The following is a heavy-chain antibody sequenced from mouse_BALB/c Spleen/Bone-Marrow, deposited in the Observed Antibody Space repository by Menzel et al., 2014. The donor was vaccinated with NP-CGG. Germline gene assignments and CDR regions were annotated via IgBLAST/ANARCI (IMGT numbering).Heavy chain of an antibody. CDR2: ISSGSSTI. CDR1: GFTFSSFG. Sequence: EVMLVESGGGLVQPGGSRKLSCAASGFTFSSFGMHWVRQAPEKGLEWVAYISSGSSTIYYADTVKGRFTISRDNPKNILFLQMTSLRPEDTAMYYCARSRFPDYGSSPFDYWGQGTTLTVSS. J-gene: IGHJ2*01. D-gene: IGHD1-1*01. CDR3: ARSRFPDYGSSPFDY. V-gene: IGHV5-17*02.